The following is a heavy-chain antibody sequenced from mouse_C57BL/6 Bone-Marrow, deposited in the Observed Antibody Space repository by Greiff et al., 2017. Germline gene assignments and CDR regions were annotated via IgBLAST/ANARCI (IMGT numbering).Heavy chain of an antibody. D-gene: IGHD1-1*01. CDR2: IYPGDGST. V-gene: IGHV1-85*01. Sequence: VQLQQSGPELVKPGASVKLSCKASGYTFTSYGINWVKQRPGQGLEWIGWIYPGDGSTKYNEKFKGKATLTVDTSSSTAYMERHSQTSEDSAVYFCAKLGFYGSSGYWSFDVWGPGTTVTVSA. CDR3: AKLGFYGSSGYWSFDV. CDR1: GYTFTSYG. J-gene: IGHJ1*01.